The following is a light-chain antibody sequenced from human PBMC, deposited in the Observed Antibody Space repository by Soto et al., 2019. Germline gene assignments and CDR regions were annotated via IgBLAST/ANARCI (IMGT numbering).Light chain of an antibody. Sequence: ELVLTQSPGTLSLSPGERATLSCRASQSVRSSYLAWYQQKPGQAPRLLMYGASSRATGIPDRFSGSGSGTDFTLTISRLEPEDFAVYYCQQYGSSPRTFGRGTKVEIK. CDR1: QSVRSSY. V-gene: IGKV3-20*01. CDR3: QQYGSSPRT. CDR2: GAS. J-gene: IGKJ1*01.